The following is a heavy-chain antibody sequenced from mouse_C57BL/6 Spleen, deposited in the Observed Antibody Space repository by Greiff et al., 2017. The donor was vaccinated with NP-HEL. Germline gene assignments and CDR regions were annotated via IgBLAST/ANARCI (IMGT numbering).Heavy chain of an antibody. CDR3: ARKRSNYVGAMGD. Sequence: VQLQQPGTELVKPGASVKLSCKASGYTFTSYWMHWVKQRPGQGLEWIGNINPSNGGTNYNEKFKSKATLTVDKSSSTAYMQLSSLTSEDSAVYYCARKRSNYVGAMGDWGQGTSVTVSS. D-gene: IGHD2-5*01. V-gene: IGHV1-53*01. CDR1: GYTFTSYW. J-gene: IGHJ4*01. CDR2: INPSNGGT.